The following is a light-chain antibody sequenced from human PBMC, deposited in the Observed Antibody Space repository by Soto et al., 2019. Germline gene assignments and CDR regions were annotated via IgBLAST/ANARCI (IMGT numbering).Light chain of an antibody. CDR3: HQYGSSPWT. CDR1: QSVYSSY. V-gene: IGKV3-20*01. J-gene: IGKJ1*01. CDR2: DAS. Sequence: EIMLTQSPGTLSLSPGERATLSCRASQSVYSSYLAWYQQRPGQAPRLLFYDASIRATGIPDRCSGSGSGTDFSLTISSLEPEDFAVYYCHQYGSSPWTFGQGTNVEIK.